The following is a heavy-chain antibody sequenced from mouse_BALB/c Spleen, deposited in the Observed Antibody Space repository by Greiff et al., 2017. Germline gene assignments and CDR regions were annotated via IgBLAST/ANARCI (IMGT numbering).Heavy chain of an antibody. V-gene: IGHV1-15*01. CDR2: IDPETGGT. CDR1: GYTFTDYE. Sequence: VQLQQSGAELVRPGASVTLSCKASGYTFTDYEMHWVKQTPVHGLEWIGAIDPETGGTAYNQKFKGKATLTADKSSSTAYMELRSLTSEDSAVYYCTRGDGYDVGYWGQGTLVTVSA. CDR3: TRGDGYDVGY. J-gene: IGHJ3*01. D-gene: IGHD2-2*01.